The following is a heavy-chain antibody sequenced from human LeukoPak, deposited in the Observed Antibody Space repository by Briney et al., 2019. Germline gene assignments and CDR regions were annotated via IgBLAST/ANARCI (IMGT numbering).Heavy chain of an antibody. V-gene: IGHV4-59*01. J-gene: IGHJ3*02. CDR3: ARARNYYDSSGYYYGGVAFDI. D-gene: IGHD3-22*01. CDR1: GGSISSYH. Sequence: SETLSLPCTVSGGSISSYHWSWLRQPPGKGLECLGFIYYSGGTNYNPSLKRRVTISVDTSKNQFSLKLSSVTAADTAVYYCARARNYYDSSGYYYGGVAFDIWGQGTMVTVSS. CDR2: IYYSGGT.